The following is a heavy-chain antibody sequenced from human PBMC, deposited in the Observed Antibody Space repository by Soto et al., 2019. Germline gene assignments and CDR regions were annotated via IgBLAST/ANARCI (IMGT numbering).Heavy chain of an antibody. Sequence: QVHLVQSGAEVKKPGSSVKVSCKAPGGTFSNHAINWVRQAPGQGLEWMGRIIPIFTTTNYAQKFQGRVSMTADESTTNAYMELSSLKRDDTAVYYCAREVAADGTFREDVFDIWGQGTLVTVSS. CDR3: AREVAADGTFREDVFDI. J-gene: IGHJ3*02. V-gene: IGHV1-69*12. CDR1: GGTFSNHA. CDR2: IIPIFTTT. D-gene: IGHD6-13*01.